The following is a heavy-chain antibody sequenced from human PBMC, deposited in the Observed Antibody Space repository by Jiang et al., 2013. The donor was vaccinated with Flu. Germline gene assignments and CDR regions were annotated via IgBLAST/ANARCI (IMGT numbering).Heavy chain of an antibody. CDR2: IIPISGTS. V-gene: IGHV1-69*01. D-gene: IGHD2-21*02. CDR3: ATLIPCGGDCYYFDY. Sequence: GAEVKKPGSSVKVSCKASGGTFRSYVIGWVRQAPGQGLEWMGAIIPISGTSNHAQKFQGRVTITADGSTSTVYMELSSLRSEDTAVYYCATLIPCGGDCYYFDYWGQGSLVTVAS. CDR1: GGTFRSYV. J-gene: IGHJ4*02.